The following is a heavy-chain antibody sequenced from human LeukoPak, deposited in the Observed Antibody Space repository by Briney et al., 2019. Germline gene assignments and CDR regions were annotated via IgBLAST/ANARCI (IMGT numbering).Heavy chain of an antibody. Sequence: PSETLSLTCTVSGGSISSSSYYWGWIRQPPGKGLEWIGSIYYSGSTYYNPSLKSRVTISVDTSKNQFSLKLSSVTAADTAVYYCARPGFSSSGWQFDYWGQGTLVTVSS. V-gene: IGHV4-39*01. D-gene: IGHD6-19*01. CDR3: ARPGFSSSGWQFDY. CDR2: IYYSGST. CDR1: GGSISSSSYY. J-gene: IGHJ4*02.